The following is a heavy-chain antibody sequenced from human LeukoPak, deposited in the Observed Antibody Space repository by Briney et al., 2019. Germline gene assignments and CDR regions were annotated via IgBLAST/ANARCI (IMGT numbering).Heavy chain of an antibody. CDR2: VSGYTGNT. V-gene: IGHV1-18*01. Sequence: ASVKVSCKTSGFTFTTYGVSWVRQAPGQGLEWMGWVSGYTGNTNYAERFQGRVTMTTDTSTSTVYMELTSLRSDDTAVYYCARVEVSAYLYYFDFWGQGTLVTVS. D-gene: IGHD2-2*01. CDR3: ARVEVSAYLYYFDF. J-gene: IGHJ4*02. CDR1: GFTFTTYG.